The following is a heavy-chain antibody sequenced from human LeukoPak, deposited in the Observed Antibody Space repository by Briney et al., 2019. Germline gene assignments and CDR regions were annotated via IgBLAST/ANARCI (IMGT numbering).Heavy chain of an antibody. CDR2: INSGGST. CDR1: GFTVSSNY. Sequence: GGSLRLSCAASGFTVSSNYMSWVRQPPGKGLEWVSVINSGGSTNYADSVKGRFTISRDNSKNTLYLQMSSLRAEDTAVYYCARDQESSGGTYFDYWGQGTLVTVSS. D-gene: IGHD6-19*01. J-gene: IGHJ4*02. CDR3: ARDQESSGGTYFDY. V-gene: IGHV3-53*01.